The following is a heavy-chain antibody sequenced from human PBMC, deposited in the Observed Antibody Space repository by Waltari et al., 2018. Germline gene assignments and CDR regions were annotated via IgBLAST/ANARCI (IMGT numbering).Heavy chain of an antibody. D-gene: IGHD6-13*01. CDR2: ISWNSGSI. V-gene: IGHV3-9*01. CDR1: GFTFDDYA. J-gene: IGHJ4*02. Sequence: EVQLVESGGGLVQPGRSLRLSCAASGFTFDDYALHWVRQAPGKGLEWVSGISWNSGSIGYADSVKGRFTISRDNAKNSLYLQMNSLRAEDTALYYCAKEMYSSSNWGQGTLVTVSS. CDR3: AKEMYSSSN.